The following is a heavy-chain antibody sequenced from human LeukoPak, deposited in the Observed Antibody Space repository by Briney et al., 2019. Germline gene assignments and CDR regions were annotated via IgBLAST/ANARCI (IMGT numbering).Heavy chain of an antibody. CDR2: IKQDGSEK. J-gene: IGHJ4*02. CDR3: ARDGDCSGDTCPPPLGY. Sequence: PGGSLRLSCAASGFTFSSYWMSWVRQAPGKGLEWVANIKQDGSEKYYAEAVEGRFTISRDNAKKSLFLQMTSLRAEDTAIYYCARDGDCSGDTCPPPLGYWGQGTLVTVSS. CDR1: GFTFSSYW. D-gene: IGHD2-15*01. V-gene: IGHV3-7*01.